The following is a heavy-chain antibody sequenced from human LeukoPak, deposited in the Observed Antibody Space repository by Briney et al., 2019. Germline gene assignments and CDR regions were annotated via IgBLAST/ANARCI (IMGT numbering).Heavy chain of an antibody. CDR3: ATGSGGDYDY. CDR1: GYIFASYW. CDR2: IYIGDSDT. V-gene: IGHV5-51*01. J-gene: IGHJ4*02. D-gene: IGHD2-8*02. Sequence: GESLKISCKGSGYIFASYWIAWVRQMPGKGLEWMGIIYIGDSDTKYGPSFQGQVTISADKSNSTAYLQWSSLKASDTAMYYCATGSGGDYDYWGQETLVTVSS.